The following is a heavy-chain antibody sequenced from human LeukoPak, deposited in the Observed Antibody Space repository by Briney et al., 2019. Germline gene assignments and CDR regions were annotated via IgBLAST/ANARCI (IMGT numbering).Heavy chain of an antibody. CDR1: GGSISSSSYY. Sequence: PSETLSLTCTVSGGSISSSSYYWGWIRQSPGRGLEWIGEVNPRGQINYNPSLMSRVTVSIDTTKKHFSLILTSVTAADTAVYYCARRWNYGIHYHIDVWGTGTTVTVSS. J-gene: IGHJ6*04. D-gene: IGHD1-7*01. CDR3: ARRWNYGIHYHIDV. CDR2: VNPRGQI. V-gene: IGHV4-39*07.